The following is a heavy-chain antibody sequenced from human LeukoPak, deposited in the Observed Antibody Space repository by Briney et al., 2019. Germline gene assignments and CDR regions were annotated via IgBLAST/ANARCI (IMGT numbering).Heavy chain of an antibody. J-gene: IGHJ4*02. D-gene: IGHD5-18*01. CDR2: IRYDGSKK. CDR3: ARTGDTERFDY. V-gene: IGHV3-33*01. CDR1: GFTFSNYG. Sequence: GGSLRLSCAASGFTFSNYGMHWVRQAPGKGLEWVALIRYDGSKKDYADSVKGRFTISRDNSKNTLHLLMNSLRAEDTAVYYCARTGDTERFDYWGQGTLDTVSS.